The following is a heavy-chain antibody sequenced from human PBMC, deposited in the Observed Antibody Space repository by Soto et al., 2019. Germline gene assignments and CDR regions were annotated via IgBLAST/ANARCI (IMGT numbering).Heavy chain of an antibody. CDR1: GFTFSSYG. Sequence: GGSISLSCAASGFTFSSYGMHWVSQTPGKGLEWVAVIWYEGSNKYYADSVKGRFTISRDNSKNTLYLQMNSLRAEDTAVYYCARDTYSSSTRWSSYYGMDVWGQGTTVTVSS. V-gene: IGHV3-33*01. D-gene: IGHD6-6*01. CDR3: ARDTYSSSTRWSSYYGMDV. J-gene: IGHJ6*02. CDR2: IWYEGSNK.